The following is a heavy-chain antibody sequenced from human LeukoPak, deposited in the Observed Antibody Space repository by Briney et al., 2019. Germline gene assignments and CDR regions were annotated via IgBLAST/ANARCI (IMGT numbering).Heavy chain of an antibody. CDR3: ARGPYSSSSRTRSGFDY. CDR1: GFTFSNYW. CDR2: MNEDGSEK. J-gene: IGHJ4*02. V-gene: IGHV3-7*01. Sequence: GGSLRLSCAASGFTFSNYWMTWVRQAPGKGLEWVANMNEDGSEKYYVDFVKGRFTISRDNAKNSLYLQMNSLRAEDTAVYYCARGPYSSSSRTRSGFDYWGQGTLVTVSS. D-gene: IGHD6-6*01.